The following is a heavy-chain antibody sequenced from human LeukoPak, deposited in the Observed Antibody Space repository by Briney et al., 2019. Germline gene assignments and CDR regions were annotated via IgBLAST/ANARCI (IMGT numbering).Heavy chain of an antibody. D-gene: IGHD2-2*01. Sequence: SGSLSLTCGVSGGSITGTNYWTWVRQPPGKGLEWIGEVNLQGSTNYNPSLMGRVTISVDTSKNHFSLKLSSVTAADTAVYYCARLGSTFDIWGQGTMVTVSS. V-gene: IGHV4-4*02. CDR3: ARLGSTFDI. CDR2: VNLQGST. CDR1: GGSITGTNY. J-gene: IGHJ3*02.